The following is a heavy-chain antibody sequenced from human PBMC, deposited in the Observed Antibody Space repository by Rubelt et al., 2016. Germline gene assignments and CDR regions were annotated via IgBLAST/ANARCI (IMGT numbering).Heavy chain of an antibody. D-gene: IGHD6-13*01. CDR1: GFTFDDYT. J-gene: IGHJ6*02. CDR3: AKDNSAARTADYYYYGMDV. V-gene: IGHV3-43*01. Sequence: EVQLVESGGGLVQPGRSLRLSCAASGFTFDDYTMHWVRQAPGKGLEWVSLISWDGGSTYYADSVKGRFTISRDNSKNSLYLQMNSLRTEDTDLYDCAKDNSAARTADYYYYGMDVWGQGTTVTVSS. CDR2: ISWDGGST.